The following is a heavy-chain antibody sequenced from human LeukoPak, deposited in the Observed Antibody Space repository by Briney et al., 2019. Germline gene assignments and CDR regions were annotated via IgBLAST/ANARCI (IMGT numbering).Heavy chain of an antibody. CDR3: AKDDGSGIYRINYGLDV. CDR2: INSDGSST. J-gene: IGHJ6*02. Sequence: GGSLRLSCAASGFTFSSYWMHWVRQAPGKGLVWVSRINSDGSSTSYADSVKGRFTISRDNSKNTLYLQMNSLRAEDTAVYYCAKDDGSGIYRINYGLDVWGQGTTVTVSS. V-gene: IGHV3-74*01. D-gene: IGHD3-10*01. CDR1: GFTFSSYW.